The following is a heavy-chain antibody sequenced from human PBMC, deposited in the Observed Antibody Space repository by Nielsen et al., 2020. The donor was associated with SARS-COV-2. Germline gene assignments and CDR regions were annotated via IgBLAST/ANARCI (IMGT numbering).Heavy chain of an antibody. CDR2: ISYDGSNK. D-gene: IGHD3-22*01. CDR3: AGFQVVMEY. V-gene: IGHV3-30*04. CDR1: GFTFSSYA. Sequence: GESLKISCAASGFTFSSYAMHWVRQAPGKGLEWVAVISYDGSNKYYADSVKGRFTISRDNSKNTLYLQMNSLRAEGTAVYYCAGFQVVMEYWGQGTLVTVSS. J-gene: IGHJ4*02.